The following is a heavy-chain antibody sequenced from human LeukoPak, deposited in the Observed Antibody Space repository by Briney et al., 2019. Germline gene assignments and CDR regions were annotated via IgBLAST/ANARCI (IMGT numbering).Heavy chain of an antibody. V-gene: IGHV3-30*03. Sequence: GGSLRLSCAASGFTSSSYGMHWVRQTPGKGLEWVAVISYDGSNKYYGDSVKGRFSISRDNSKNTLYLQMSSLRAEDTAVYYCVSYRSFMAVAGYYFDFWGQGTLVTVSS. D-gene: IGHD6-19*01. CDR1: GFTSSSYG. J-gene: IGHJ4*02. CDR3: VSYRSFMAVAGYYFDF. CDR2: ISYDGSNK.